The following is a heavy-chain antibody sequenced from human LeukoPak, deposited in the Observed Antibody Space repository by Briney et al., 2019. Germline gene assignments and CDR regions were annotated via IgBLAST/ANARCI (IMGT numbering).Heavy chain of an antibody. CDR2: INHSGST. V-gene: IGHV4-34*01. CDR1: GGSFSGYY. CDR3: ARRHSSGFDY. J-gene: IGHJ4*02. D-gene: IGHD6-19*01. Sequence: PSETLSLTCAVYGGSFSGYYWSWIRQPPGKGLEWIGEINHSGSTNYNPSLKSRVTISVDTSKNQFSLKLSSVTAADTAVYYCARRHSSGFDYWGQGTLVTVSS.